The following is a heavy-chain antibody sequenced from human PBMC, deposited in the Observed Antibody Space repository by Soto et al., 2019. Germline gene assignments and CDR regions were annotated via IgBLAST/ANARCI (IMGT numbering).Heavy chain of an antibody. J-gene: IGHJ4*02. CDR3: ARELQGLYYFDY. V-gene: IGHV1-3*01. Sequence: ASVKVSCKASGGTLSDHGVAWLRQAPGQGLEWMGWINAGNGNTKYSQKFQGRVTFTRDTSASTAYMELTSLRSEDTAVYYCARELQGLYYFDYWGQGTLVTVSS. D-gene: IGHD2-15*01. CDR1: GGTLSDHG. CDR2: INAGNGNT.